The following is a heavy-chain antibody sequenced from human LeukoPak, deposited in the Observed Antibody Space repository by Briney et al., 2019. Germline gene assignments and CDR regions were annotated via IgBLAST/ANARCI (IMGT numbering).Heavy chain of an antibody. CDR1: EFTFSDYW. D-gene: IGHD5-18*01. V-gene: IGHV3-74*01. Sequence: PGASLRLSCAASEFTFSDYWMHWVRQAPGKGLVWVSRINSDGSDTNYADSVKGRFTISRDNAKNTLYLQMNSLRAEDTAVYYCARDLGYSYGYSAWGQGTLVTVSS. CDR3: ARDLGYSYGYSA. CDR2: INSDGSDT. J-gene: IGHJ5*02.